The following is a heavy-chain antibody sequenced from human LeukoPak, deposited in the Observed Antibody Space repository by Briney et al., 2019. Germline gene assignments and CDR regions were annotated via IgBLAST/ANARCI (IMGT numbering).Heavy chain of an antibody. CDR2: IYTTEST. J-gene: IGHJ4*02. CDR3: ARSKWELRYYFGY. V-gene: IGHV4-4*09. Sequence: SETLSLTCTVSGGSISTYYWSWIRQPPGKGLEWIGYIYTTESTNYNPSLESRVTISVDTSKNQFSLKLSSVTAADTAVYYCARSKWELRYYFGYWGQGTLVTVSS. CDR1: GGSISTYY. D-gene: IGHD1-26*01.